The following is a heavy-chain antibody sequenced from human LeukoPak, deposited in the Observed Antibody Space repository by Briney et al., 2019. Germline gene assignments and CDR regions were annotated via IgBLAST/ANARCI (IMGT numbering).Heavy chain of an antibody. CDR1: GFTFSSYA. CDR3: ARDRRSTGWPFDY. CDR2: VSCSGDRT. J-gene: IGHJ4*02. V-gene: IGHV3-23*01. Sequence: PGGSLRLSCVASGFTFSSYAMTWVRQAPGKGLEWVSIVSCSGDRTYYADSMKGRLTISRDNSKNTLFLQINSLRVDDTAVYYCARDRRSTGWPFDYWGQGTLVTVSS. D-gene: IGHD6-19*01.